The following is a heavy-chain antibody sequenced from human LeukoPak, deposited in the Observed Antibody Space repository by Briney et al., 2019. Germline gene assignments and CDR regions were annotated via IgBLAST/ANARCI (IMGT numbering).Heavy chain of an antibody. CDR2: IKQDGSEK. CDR1: GLTFSSYW. D-gene: IGHD3-10*01. Sequence: GGSLRLSCAASGLTFSSYWMSWVRQAPGKGLEWVANIKQDGSEKYYVDSVKGRFTISRDNAKNSLYLQMNSLRAEDTAVYYCARIGLYYSSRYYFDFWGQGTLVTVSS. V-gene: IGHV3-7*01. CDR3: ARIGLYYSSRYYFDF. J-gene: IGHJ4*02.